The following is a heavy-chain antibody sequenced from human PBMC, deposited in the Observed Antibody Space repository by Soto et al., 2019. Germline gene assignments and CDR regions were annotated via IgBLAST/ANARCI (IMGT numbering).Heavy chain of an antibody. CDR2: ISAYNHYT. Sequence: QVDLVQSGPEVRKPGASVNVSCKASGYTFSTYGISWVRQAPGQGLEWMGWISAYNHYTNYAQKFQDRVTMTTDTATHTAYMELRSLTSGETAMYFCARVGPSREVPYPFEYWGQGTLVTVSS. D-gene: IGHD1-26*01. V-gene: IGHV1-18*01. J-gene: IGHJ4*02. CDR3: ARVGPSREVPYPFEY. CDR1: GYTFSTYG.